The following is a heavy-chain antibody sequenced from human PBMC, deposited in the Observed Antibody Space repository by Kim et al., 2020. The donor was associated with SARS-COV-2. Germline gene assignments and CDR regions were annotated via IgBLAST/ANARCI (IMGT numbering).Heavy chain of an antibody. CDR1: GGSISSSSYY. J-gene: IGHJ4*02. Sequence: SETLSLTCTVSGGSISSSSYYWGWIRQPPGKGLEWIGSIYYSGSTYYNPSLKSRVTISVDTSKNQFSLKLSSVTAADTAVYYCVSEHIVVVTPKYWGQGT. V-gene: IGHV4-39*07. CDR2: IYYSGST. D-gene: IGHD2-21*02. CDR3: VSEHIVVVTPKY.